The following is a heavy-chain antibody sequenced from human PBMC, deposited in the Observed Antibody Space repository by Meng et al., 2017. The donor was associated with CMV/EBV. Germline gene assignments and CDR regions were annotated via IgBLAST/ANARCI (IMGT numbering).Heavy chain of an antibody. CDR1: GYTFTGYY. CDR3: PRDHEHGGATNFDY. CDR2: INPNSGGT. V-gene: IGHV1-2*02. J-gene: IGHJ4*02. D-gene: IGHD1-26*01. Sequence: ASVKVSCKASGYTFTGYYMHWVRQAPGQGLEWMGWINPNSGGTNYAQKFQGRVTMTRDTSISTAYMELSRLRSDDTAVYYCPRDHEHGGATNFDYWGQGTLVTISS.